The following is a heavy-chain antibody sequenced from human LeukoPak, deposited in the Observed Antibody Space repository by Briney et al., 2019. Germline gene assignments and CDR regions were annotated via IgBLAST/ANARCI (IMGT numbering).Heavy chain of an antibody. CDR2: IYSSGST. Sequence: SETLSLTCTVSGGSISSSSYYWGWIRQPPGKGLEWIGSIYSSGSTYYNPSLKSRVTISVDTSKNQFSLKLSSVTAADTAVYYCASTLPLNYYDSSGYYSWGQGTLVTVSS. D-gene: IGHD3-22*01. CDR1: GGSISSSSYY. J-gene: IGHJ4*02. CDR3: ASTLPLNYYDSSGYYS. V-gene: IGHV4-39*07.